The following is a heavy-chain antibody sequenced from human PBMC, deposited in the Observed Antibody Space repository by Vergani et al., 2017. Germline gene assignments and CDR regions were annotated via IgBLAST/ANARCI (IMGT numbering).Heavy chain of an antibody. D-gene: IGHD3-10*01. Sequence: QVLLVQSGAEVKKPGASVRVSCKTSGYTFTNYYIHWVRQAPGQGLEWMGIINPSGGSTTYAQQFQGRLTMTTDTSTSTAYMELRSLRSDDTAVYYCARAGMLTAGVLWFGFDPWGQGTLVTVSS. CDR3: ARAGMLTAGVLWFGFDP. CDR1: GYTFTNYY. J-gene: IGHJ5*02. V-gene: IGHV1-46*01. CDR2: INPSGGST.